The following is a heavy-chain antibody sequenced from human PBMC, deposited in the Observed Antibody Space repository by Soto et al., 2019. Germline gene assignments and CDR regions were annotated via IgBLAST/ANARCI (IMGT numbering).Heavy chain of an antibody. CDR3: ARVGRSTTPLGDFDV. J-gene: IGHJ3*01. CDR1: GNSIATGAYY. D-gene: IGHD2-2*01. Sequence: QVQLQESGPGLVKPSQTLSLTCTVSGNSIATGAYYWSWIRQHPGKALEWIGYISYRGSAYYNPSHKNRLTVSVDMSKNQFSLMLTAITAADTAVYYCARVGRSTTPLGDFDVWGEGTMGTVAS. CDR2: ISYRGSA. V-gene: IGHV4-31*03.